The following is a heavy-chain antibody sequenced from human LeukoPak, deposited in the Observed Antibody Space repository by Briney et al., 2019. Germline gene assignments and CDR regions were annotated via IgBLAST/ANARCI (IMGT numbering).Heavy chain of an antibody. D-gene: IGHD4-17*01. Sequence: GGSLRLSCAASGFTFSSYGMHWVRQAPGKGLEWVAFIRYDGSNKYYADSVKGRFTISRDNAKNSLSLQMNSLRAEDTAVYFCARVADYGDYGWFDPWGQGTLVTVSS. CDR3: ARVADYGDYGWFDP. CDR1: GFTFSSYG. V-gene: IGHV3-30*02. CDR2: IRYDGSNK. J-gene: IGHJ5*02.